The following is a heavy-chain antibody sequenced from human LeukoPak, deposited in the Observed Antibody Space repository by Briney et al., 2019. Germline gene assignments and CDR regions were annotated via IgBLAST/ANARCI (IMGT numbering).Heavy chain of an antibody. V-gene: IGHV1-2*02. Sequence: ASVKVSCKASGYTFTGYFMHWMRQAPGQGLEWMGWINPNGGDTNYAQRFQGRITMTRDTSISTAYMELSRLRSDDAAVYYCARYDYYDSSGLYFDYWGQGTLVTVSS. CDR2: INPNGGDT. CDR1: GYTFTGYF. J-gene: IGHJ4*02. D-gene: IGHD3-22*01. CDR3: ARYDYYDSSGLYFDY.